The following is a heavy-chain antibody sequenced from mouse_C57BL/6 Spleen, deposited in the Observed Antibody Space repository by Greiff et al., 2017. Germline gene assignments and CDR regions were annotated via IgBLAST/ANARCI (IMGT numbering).Heavy chain of an antibody. CDR3: TREYDGSSYAHSFDY. V-gene: IGHV5-9-1*02. J-gene: IGHJ2*01. D-gene: IGHD1-1*01. Sequence: EVKLVESGEGLVKPGGSLKLSCAASGFTFSSYAMSWVRQTPEKRLEWVAYISSGGDYIYYADTVKGRFTISRDNARNTLYLQMSSLKSEDTAMYYCTREYDGSSYAHSFDYGGKGTTLTVSS. CDR2: ISSGGDYI. CDR1: GFTFSSYA.